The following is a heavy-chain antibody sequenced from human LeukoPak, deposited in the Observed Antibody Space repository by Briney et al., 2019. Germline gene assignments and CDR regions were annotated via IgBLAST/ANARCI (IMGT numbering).Heavy chain of an antibody. Sequence: ASVKVSCKASGYTFTSYYMHWVRQAPGQGLEWMGIINPSGGSTSYAQKFQGRVTMTRDTSTSTVYMELSSLRSEDTAVYYCARDTITYYGSGSYRSPSASYYWGQGTLVTVSS. D-gene: IGHD3-10*01. CDR3: ARDTITYYGSGSYRSPSASYY. V-gene: IGHV1-46*01. J-gene: IGHJ4*02. CDR1: GYTFTSYY. CDR2: INPSGGST.